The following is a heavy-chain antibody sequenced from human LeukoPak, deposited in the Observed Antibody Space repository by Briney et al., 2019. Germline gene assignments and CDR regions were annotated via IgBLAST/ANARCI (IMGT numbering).Heavy chain of an antibody. V-gene: IGHV3-23*01. CDR1: GITLSNYG. CDR3: AKRGVVIRVILVGFHKEAYYFDS. J-gene: IGHJ4*02. CDR2: LSVSGGGT. Sequence: GGSLRLSCAVSGITLSNYGMAWVRQAPGKGLEWVASLSVSGGGTSYADSVRGRFTISRDNAKNTLYLQMNSLRAEDTAVYFCAKRGVVIRVILVGFHKEAYYFDSWGQGVLVTVSS. D-gene: IGHD3-22*01.